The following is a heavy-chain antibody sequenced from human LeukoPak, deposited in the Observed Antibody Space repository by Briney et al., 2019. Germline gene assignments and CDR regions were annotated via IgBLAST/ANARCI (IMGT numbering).Heavy chain of an antibody. Sequence: SVKVSCKASGGTFSSYANSWVRQAPGQGLEWMGGIIPIFGTANYAQKFQGRVTITAGESTSTAYMELSSLRSEDTAVYYCARYGPRDAFDIWGQGTMVTVSS. J-gene: IGHJ3*02. D-gene: IGHD2-8*01. CDR1: GGTFSSYA. V-gene: IGHV1-69*13. CDR3: ARYGPRDAFDI. CDR2: IIPIFGTA.